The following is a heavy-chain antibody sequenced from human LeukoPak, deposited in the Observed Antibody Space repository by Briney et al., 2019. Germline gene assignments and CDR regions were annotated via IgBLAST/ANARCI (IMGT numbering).Heavy chain of an antibody. V-gene: IGHV4-34*01. D-gene: IGHD6-13*01. CDR2: INHSGST. J-gene: IGHJ4*02. CDR1: GGSFSGYY. CDR3: ARGRGYSSS. Sequence: SETLSLTCAVYGGSFSGYYWSWIRQPPGKGLEWIGEINHSGSTNYNTSLKSRVTISVDTSKNQFSLKLSSVTAADTAVYYCARGRGYSSSWGQGTLVTVSS.